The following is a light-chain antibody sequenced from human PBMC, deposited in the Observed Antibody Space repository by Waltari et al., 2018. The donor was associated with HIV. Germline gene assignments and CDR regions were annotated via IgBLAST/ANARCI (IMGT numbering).Light chain of an antibody. Sequence: QSVLTQPPSVSGAPGQRVTISCTGSNSNIGSVYDVHWYQQVPGTVPKLLIYGNSNRPSGVPDRISGSKSGSSASLAISGLQADDEADYYCQSYDSSLSGFIFGTGTRVTVL. CDR1: NSNIGSVYD. CDR2: GNS. J-gene: IGLJ1*01. V-gene: IGLV1-40*01. CDR3: QSYDSSLSGFI.